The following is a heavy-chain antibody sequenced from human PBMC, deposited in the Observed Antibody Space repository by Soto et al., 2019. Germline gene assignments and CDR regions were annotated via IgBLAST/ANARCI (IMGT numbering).Heavy chain of an antibody. CDR2: ISYDGSNK. CDR3: AKDRGSGIHSSGWYDYYYGMDV. CDR1: GFTFSSYG. V-gene: IGHV3-30*18. J-gene: IGHJ6*02. D-gene: IGHD6-19*01. Sequence: PGGSLRLSCAASGFTFSSYGMHWVRQAPGKGLEWVAVISYDGSNKYYADSVKGRFTISRDNSKNTLYLQMNSLRAEDTAVYYCAKDRGSGIHSSGWYDYYYGMDVWGQGTTVTVSS.